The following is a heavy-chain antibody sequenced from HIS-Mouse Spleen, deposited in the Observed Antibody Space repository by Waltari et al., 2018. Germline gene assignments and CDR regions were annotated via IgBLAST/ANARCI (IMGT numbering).Heavy chain of an antibody. J-gene: IGHJ3*02. Sequence: EVQLVESGGGLVKPGGSLSLSCAASGFTFSSSGMHWVRQAPGKGLEWVSSISSSSSYIYYADSVKGRFTISRDNAKNSLYLQMNSLRAEDTAVYYCASHAALSAFDIWGQGTMVTVSS. CDR2: ISSSSSYI. D-gene: IGHD6-13*01. CDR3: ASHAALSAFDI. V-gene: IGHV3-21*01. CDR1: GFTFSSSG.